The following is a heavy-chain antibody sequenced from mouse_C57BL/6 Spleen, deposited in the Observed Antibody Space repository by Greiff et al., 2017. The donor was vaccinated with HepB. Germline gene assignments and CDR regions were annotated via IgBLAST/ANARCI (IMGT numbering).Heavy chain of an antibody. J-gene: IGHJ2*01. D-gene: IGHD1-1*02. V-gene: IGHV14-3*01. CDR1: GFTIKNTY. CDR2: IDPANGNT. Sequence: EVKLQESVAELVRPGASVKLSCTASGFTIKNTYMHWVKQRPEQGLEWIGRIDPANGNTKYAPKFQGKATITADTSANTAYLQLSSLTSEDTAIDYGTREGYPYDYGDWGQGTTLTVSS. CDR3: TREGYPYDYGD.